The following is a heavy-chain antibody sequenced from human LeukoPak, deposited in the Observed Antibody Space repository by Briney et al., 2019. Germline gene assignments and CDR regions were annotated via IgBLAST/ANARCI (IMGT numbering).Heavy chain of an antibody. Sequence: GASVKVSCKASGYTFTVYFMHWVRQAPGQGLEWMGLMNPDNGGTHYAQKFQGRVTMTRDSSINTAYMELSRLTFDDTAVYYCATLGGHSLAAQNGYWGQGTLVTVSS. CDR2: MNPDNGGT. D-gene: IGHD3-16*01. CDR3: ATLGGHSLAAQNGY. CDR1: GYTFTVYF. J-gene: IGHJ4*02. V-gene: IGHV1-2*02.